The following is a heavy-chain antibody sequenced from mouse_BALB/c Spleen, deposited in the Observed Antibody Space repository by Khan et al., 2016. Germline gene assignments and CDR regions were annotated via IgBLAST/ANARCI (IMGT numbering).Heavy chain of an antibody. CDR1: GYTFTNYG. CDR3: ARSDDYGNDY. Sequence: QVQLQQSGPELKKPGETVKISCKASGYTFTNYGMNWVKRAPGKVLKWMGWINTYTEEPTYADDFKGRFAFSLETSASTAYLQINNLKNEDMATYFCARSDDYGNDYWGQGTTLTVSS. V-gene: IGHV9-1*02. D-gene: IGHD1-2*01. CDR2: INTYTEEP. J-gene: IGHJ2*01.